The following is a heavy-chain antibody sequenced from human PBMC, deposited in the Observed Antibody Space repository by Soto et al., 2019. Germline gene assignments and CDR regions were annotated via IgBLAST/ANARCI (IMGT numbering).Heavy chain of an antibody. Sequence: QVQLVESGGGVVQPGRSLRLSCAASGFTFSSYGMHWVRQAPGKGLEWVAVISYDGSNKYYADSVKGRFTISRDNSKNTLYLQMNSLRAEDTAVYYCVQLEGVWGQGTLVTVSS. V-gene: IGHV3-30*03. CDR3: VQLEGV. CDR2: ISYDGSNK. CDR1: GFTFSSYG. J-gene: IGHJ4*02. D-gene: IGHD1-1*01.